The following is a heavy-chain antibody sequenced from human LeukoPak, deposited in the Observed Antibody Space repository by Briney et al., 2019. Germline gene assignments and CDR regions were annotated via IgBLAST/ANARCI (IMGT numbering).Heavy chain of an antibody. V-gene: IGHV4-59*01. CDR2: IYYSGST. Sequence: PSETLSLTCTVSGGSINNYYWSWIRQPPGKGLEWIGYIYYSGSTNYNASLKSRVTISVDTSKNQFSLNLNSVTAADTAVYYCARGPYDYVWGSYRYDAFDIWGQGTMVTVSS. J-gene: IGHJ3*02. CDR3: ARGPYDYVWGSYRYDAFDI. D-gene: IGHD3-16*02. CDR1: GGSINNYY.